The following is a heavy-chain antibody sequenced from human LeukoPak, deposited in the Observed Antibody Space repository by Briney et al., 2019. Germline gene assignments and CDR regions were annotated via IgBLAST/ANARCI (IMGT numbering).Heavy chain of an antibody. D-gene: IGHD1-26*01. CDR2: FYHSGST. V-gene: IGHV4-38-2*02. CDR3: ARGEGYFNYYMDV. Sequence: SETLSLTCTVSGYSITSGYYCGWIRQAPGKGLEWIGNFYHSGSTYYNPSLKCRVTISIDTSKNQCSLKLSSMTAADTAMYYCARGEGYFNYYMDVWGKGTTVTVSS. J-gene: IGHJ6*03. CDR1: GYSITSGYY.